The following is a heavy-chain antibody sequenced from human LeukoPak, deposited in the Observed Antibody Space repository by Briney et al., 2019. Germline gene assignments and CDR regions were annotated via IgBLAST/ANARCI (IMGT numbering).Heavy chain of an antibody. CDR1: GFPFSDFS. D-gene: IGHD2-8*01. J-gene: IGHJ4*02. Sequence: GGSLRLSCATSGFPFSDFSMSWVRQAPGKGLEWLSTTNSGGTSTYYAESVKGRFTISRDNSKNTLYLQMSSLRVEDTAVYYCAKQSYARSLGEGGPGTLVSVSS. CDR2: TNSGGTST. CDR3: AKQSYARSLGE. V-gene: IGHV3-23*01.